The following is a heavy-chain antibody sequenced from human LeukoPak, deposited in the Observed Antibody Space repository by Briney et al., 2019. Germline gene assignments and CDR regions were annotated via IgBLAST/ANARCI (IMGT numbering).Heavy chain of an antibody. V-gene: IGHV4-34*01. CDR1: GGSFSGYY. CDR3: ATTHSGYDFGDWFDP. J-gene: IGHJ5*02. D-gene: IGHD5-12*01. CDR2: INHSGST. Sequence: SETLSLTCAVYGGSFSGYYWSWIRQPPGKGLEWIGEINHSGSTNYNPSLKSRVTISVDTSKNQFSLKLSPVTAADTAVYYCATTHSGYDFGDWFDPWGQGTLVTVSS.